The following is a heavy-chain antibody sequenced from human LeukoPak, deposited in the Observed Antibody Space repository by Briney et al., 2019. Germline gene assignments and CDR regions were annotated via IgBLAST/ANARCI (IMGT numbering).Heavy chain of an antibody. V-gene: IGHV3-48*03. CDR1: GFTFSSYE. Sequence: GGSLRLSCAASGFTFSSYEMNWVRQAPGKGLEGVSYISSSGSTIYYADSVKGRFTISRDSASLYLQMNNMRAEDTAVYYCARGYETAYSYGYLRHFDYWGQGTLVTVSS. CDR2: ISSSGSTI. J-gene: IGHJ4*02. D-gene: IGHD5-18*01. CDR3: ARGYETAYSYGYLRHFDY.